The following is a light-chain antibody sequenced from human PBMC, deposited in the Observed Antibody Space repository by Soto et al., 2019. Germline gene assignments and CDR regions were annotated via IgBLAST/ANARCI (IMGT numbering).Light chain of an antibody. CDR2: GTS. CDR1: QSVSSSY. V-gene: IGKV3-20*01. CDR3: QQYGSSALT. J-gene: IGKJ4*01. Sequence: EIVLTQSPGTLSLSPGERATLSCRASQSVSSSYLVWYQQRPGQPPRLLIYGTSNRAAGIPDRFTGTGSGTDFTRTIYRLEPEDSAVYYCQQYGSSALTFGGGTKVEIK.